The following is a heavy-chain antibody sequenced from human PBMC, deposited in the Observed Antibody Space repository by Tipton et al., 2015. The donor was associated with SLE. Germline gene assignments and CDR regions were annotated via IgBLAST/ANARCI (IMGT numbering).Heavy chain of an antibody. J-gene: IGHJ3*02. CDR3: AGSKVTTARDSFDT. CDR2: LSLSDKN. Sequence: GLVKPSETLSLTCTVSDASMNSYFWNWIRQPAGKGLEWIGRLSLSDKNNYNPSLQSRVTMSVDTSKSQFSLEVRSVTATDTAVYFCAGSKVTTARDSFDTWGPGTVVVVSP. D-gene: IGHD4-17*01. CDR1: DASMNSYF. V-gene: IGHV4-4*07.